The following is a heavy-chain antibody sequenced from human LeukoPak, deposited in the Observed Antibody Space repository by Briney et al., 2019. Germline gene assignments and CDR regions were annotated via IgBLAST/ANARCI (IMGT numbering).Heavy chain of an antibody. V-gene: IGHV3-30*02. J-gene: IGHJ4*02. CDR2: IRYDGSNK. D-gene: IGHD5-18*01. CDR3: ARGPLYSYGYVPYHD. Sequence: GGSLRLSCAASGFTFSSYGMHWVRQAPGKGLEWVAFIRYDGSNKYYADSVKGRFTISRDNSKNTLYLQMNSLRAEDTAVYYCARGPLYSYGYVPYHDWGQGTLVTVSS. CDR1: GFTFSSYG.